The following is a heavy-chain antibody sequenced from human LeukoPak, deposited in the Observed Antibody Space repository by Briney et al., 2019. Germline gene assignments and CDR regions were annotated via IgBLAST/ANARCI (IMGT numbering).Heavy chain of an antibody. Sequence: PGRSLRLSCAVSGFTFSSYGMHWVRQAPGKGLEWVAVISYDGSNKYYADSVKGRFTISRDNSKNTLYLQMNSLRAEDTAVYYCAKDLAFYGSGSYYIAGYYYGMDVWGKGTTVTVSS. D-gene: IGHD3-10*01. CDR1: GFTFSSYG. V-gene: IGHV3-30*18. CDR2: ISYDGSNK. J-gene: IGHJ6*04. CDR3: AKDLAFYGSGSYYIAGYYYGMDV.